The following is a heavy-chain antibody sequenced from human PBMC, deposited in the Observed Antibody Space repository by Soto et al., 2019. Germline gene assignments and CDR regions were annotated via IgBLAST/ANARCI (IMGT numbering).Heavy chain of an antibody. CDR1: GFTFSSYG. Sequence: GGSLRLSCAASGFTFSSYGMHWVRQAPGKGLEWVAVISYDGSNKYYVDSVKGRFTISRDNSKNTLYLQMNSLRAEDTAVYYCAKDQRAAAAGTPPDYWGQGTLVTVSS. J-gene: IGHJ4*02. D-gene: IGHD6-13*01. V-gene: IGHV3-30*18. CDR2: ISYDGSNK. CDR3: AKDQRAAAAGTPPDY.